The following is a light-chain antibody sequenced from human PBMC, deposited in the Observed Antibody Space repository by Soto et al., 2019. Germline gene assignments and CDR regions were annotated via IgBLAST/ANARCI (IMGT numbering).Light chain of an antibody. Sequence: EIVLTQSPGTLSLSPGQTATLSCRASQSVSSSYLAWYQHKRGQAPRLLMFGTGSRATGIPDRFSGTGSGTDFTLIINRLEPEDFAVYYCQQYSSTPHTFGQGTKVDIK. CDR2: GTG. V-gene: IGKV3-20*01. CDR3: QQYSSTPHT. CDR1: QSVSSSY. J-gene: IGKJ2*01.